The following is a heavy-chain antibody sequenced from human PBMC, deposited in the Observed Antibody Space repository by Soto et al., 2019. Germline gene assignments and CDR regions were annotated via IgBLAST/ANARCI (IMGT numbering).Heavy chain of an antibody. D-gene: IGHD3-16*02. J-gene: IGHJ4*02. CDR2: IGLGSSPK. CDR1: GFTFRNYA. Sequence: VGSLRLSCVASGFTFRNYALSWVRQAPGKGLEWVSYIGLGSSPKYYADSVEGRFTISRDNAQNSLYLQMNSLRVEDTAVYYCVRVYRYDQNDYWGQGAQVTVSS. V-gene: IGHV3-48*01. CDR3: VRVYRYDQNDY.